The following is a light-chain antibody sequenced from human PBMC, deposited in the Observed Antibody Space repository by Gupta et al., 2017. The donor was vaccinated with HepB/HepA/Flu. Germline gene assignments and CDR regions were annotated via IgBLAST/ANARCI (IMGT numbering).Light chain of an antibody. J-gene: IGKJ1*01. CDR1: QSVSSN. CDR3: QQYNNWPPGT. V-gene: IGKV3-15*01. CDR2: GAS. Sequence: EIVMTQSPATLSVSPGERATLSCRASQSVSSNLAWYQQKPGQAPRLLIYGASTRATGIPARFSGSGSGTEFTLTINSLQSEDFAVDYCQQYNNWPPGTFGQGTKVEIK.